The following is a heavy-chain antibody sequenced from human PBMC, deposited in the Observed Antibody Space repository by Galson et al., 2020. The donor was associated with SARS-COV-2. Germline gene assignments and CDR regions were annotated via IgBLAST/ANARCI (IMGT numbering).Heavy chain of an antibody. CDR1: GFTFDDYA. V-gene: IGHV3-9*01. CDR3: AKGRLYSGYGSFDY. CDR2: ISWHSGSI. J-gene: IGHJ4*02. D-gene: IGHD5-12*01. Sequence: GGSLRLSCAASGFTFDDYAMHWVRQAPGKGLEWVSGISWHSGSIGYADSVKGRFTISRDNAKNSLYLQMNSLRAEDTALYYCAKGRLYSGYGSFDYWGQGTLVTVSS.